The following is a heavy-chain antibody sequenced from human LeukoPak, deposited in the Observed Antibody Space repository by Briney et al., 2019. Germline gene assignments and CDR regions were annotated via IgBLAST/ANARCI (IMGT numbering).Heavy chain of an antibody. Sequence: GGSLRLSCAASGFTFSSYAMSWVRQAPGKGLEWVSAISGSGGSTYYADSVKGRFTISRDNSKNTLYLQMNSLRAEDTAVYYCAKDPTHFGARDYMDVWGKGTTVTVSS. CDR1: GFTFSSYA. V-gene: IGHV3-23*01. CDR3: AKDPTHFGARDYMDV. D-gene: IGHD3-3*01. CDR2: ISGSGGST. J-gene: IGHJ6*03.